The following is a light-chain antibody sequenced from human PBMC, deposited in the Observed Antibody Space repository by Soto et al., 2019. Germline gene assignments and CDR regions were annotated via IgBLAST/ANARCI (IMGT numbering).Light chain of an antibody. CDR2: SAN. CDR1: QDISNF. CDR3: QHYNSYSEA. J-gene: IGKJ1*01. Sequence: DIQMTQSPSDMSASVGDRGTSTCRASQDISNFLVWFQQRPGKVPKRLMYSANRLESGVPSRFSGSGSGTEFTLTISSLQPDDFATYYCQHYNSYSEAFGQGTKVDIK. V-gene: IGKV1-17*03.